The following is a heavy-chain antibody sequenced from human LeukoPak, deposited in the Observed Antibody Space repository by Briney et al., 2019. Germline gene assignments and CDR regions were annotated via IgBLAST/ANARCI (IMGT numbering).Heavy chain of an antibody. Sequence: ASVKVSCKASGYTFTGYYMHWVRQAPGQGLEWMGWINPNSGGTNYARKFQGRVTMTRDTSISTAYMELSRLRSDDTAVYYCAREGYSSSWYGGFDYWGQGTLVTVSS. CDR1: GYTFTGYY. CDR3: AREGYSSSWYGGFDY. D-gene: IGHD6-13*01. CDR2: INPNSGGT. V-gene: IGHV1-2*02. J-gene: IGHJ4*02.